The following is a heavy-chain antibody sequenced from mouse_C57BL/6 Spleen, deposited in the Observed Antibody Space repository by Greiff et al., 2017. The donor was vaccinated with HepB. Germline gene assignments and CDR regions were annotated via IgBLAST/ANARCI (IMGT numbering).Heavy chain of an antibody. J-gene: IGHJ3*01. D-gene: IGHD2-1*01. Sequence: EVQLQQSGAELVRPGASVKLSCTASGFNIKDYYMHWVKQRPEQGLEWIGRIDPEDGDTEYAPKFQGKATMTADTSSNTAYLQLSSLTSEDTAVYYCTLYYGNRAWFAYWGQGTLVTVSA. V-gene: IGHV14-1*01. CDR1: GFNIKDYY. CDR3: TLYYGNRAWFAY. CDR2: IDPEDGDT.